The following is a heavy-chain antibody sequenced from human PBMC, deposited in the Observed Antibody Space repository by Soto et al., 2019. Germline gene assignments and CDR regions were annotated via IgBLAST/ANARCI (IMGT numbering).Heavy chain of an antibody. D-gene: IGHD6-6*01. CDR3: TRCGSSPYYYGMDD. CDR1: GFTFSSYW. Sequence: EVQLVESGGGLVQPGGSLRLSCAASGFTFSSYWMHWVRQAPGKGLVWVSRINSDGSSTNYADSVKGRFTISRDNARNKLFLQMDTLRAEDTAVDYCTRCGSSPYYYGMDDWGQWTTVTVSS. J-gene: IGHJ6*02. CDR2: INSDGSST. V-gene: IGHV3-74*01.